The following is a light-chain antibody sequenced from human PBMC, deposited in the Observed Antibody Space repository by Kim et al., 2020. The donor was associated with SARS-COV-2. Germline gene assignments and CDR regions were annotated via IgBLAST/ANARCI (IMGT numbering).Light chain of an antibody. Sequence: LTCTLRSGINVGTYMIYWFQQKPGSPPQFLLNYKSDSDKQQGSGVPSRFSGSKDASANAGILLISGLQSEDEADYHCMIWHNSAWVFGGGTQLTVL. J-gene: IGLJ3*02. V-gene: IGLV5-45*01. CDR1: SGINVGTYM. CDR3: MIWHNSAWV. CDR2: YKSDSDK.